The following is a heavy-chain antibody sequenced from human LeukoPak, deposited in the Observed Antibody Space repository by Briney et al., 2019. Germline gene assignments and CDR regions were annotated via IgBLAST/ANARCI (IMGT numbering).Heavy chain of an antibody. D-gene: IGHD3-3*01. CDR2: IYPGDSDT. Sequence: GESLKISCKGSGYSFTSYWIGWVRQMPGKGLEWMGIIYPGDSDTRYSPSFQGQVTISADKSISTAYLQWSSLKASDTAMYYCARRITIFGVGNWFDPWGQGTLVTVSS. CDR3: ARRITIFGVGNWFDP. J-gene: IGHJ5*02. V-gene: IGHV5-51*01. CDR1: GYSFTSYW.